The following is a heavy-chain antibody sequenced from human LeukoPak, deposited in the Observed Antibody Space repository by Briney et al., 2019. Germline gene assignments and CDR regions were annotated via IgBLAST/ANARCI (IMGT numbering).Heavy chain of an antibody. J-gene: IGHJ3*02. CDR1: GYTFTSYG. CDR3: ARAGAYSSSWYAFDI. V-gene: IGHV1-18*01. CDR2: ISAYNGNT. D-gene: IGHD6-13*01. Sequence: ASVTVSCTASGYTFTSYGISWVRQAPGQGLEWMGWISAYNGNTNYAQKLQGRVTMTTDTSTSTAYMELRSLRSDDTAVYYCARAGAYSSSWYAFDIWGQGTMVTVSS.